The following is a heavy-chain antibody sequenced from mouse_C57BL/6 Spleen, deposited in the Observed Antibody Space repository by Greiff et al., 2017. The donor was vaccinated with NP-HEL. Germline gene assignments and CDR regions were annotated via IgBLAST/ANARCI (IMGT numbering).Heavy chain of an antibody. Sequence: VQLQQPGAELVRPGSSVTLSCKASGYTFTSYWMHWVKQRPIQGLEWIGNIDPSDSETHYNQKFKDKATLTVDKSSRTAYMQLSSLTSEDSAVYYCARPYYDYDGAMDYWGQGTSVTVSS. D-gene: IGHD2-4*01. CDR2: IDPSDSET. CDR1: GYTFTSYW. J-gene: IGHJ4*01. V-gene: IGHV1-52*01. CDR3: ARPYYDYDGAMDY.